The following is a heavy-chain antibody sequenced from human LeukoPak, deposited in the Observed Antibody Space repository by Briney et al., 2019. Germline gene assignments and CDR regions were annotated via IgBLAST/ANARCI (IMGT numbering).Heavy chain of an antibody. V-gene: IGHV1-58*02. J-gene: IGHJ5*02. CDR3: AASYCSGGSCYSGWFDP. CDR2: IVVGSGNT. CDR1: GFTFTSSA. D-gene: IGHD2-15*01. Sequence: SVKVSCKASGFTFTSSAMQWVRQARGQRLEWIGWIVVGSGNTNYAQKFQERATITRDMSTSTAYMELSSLRSEDTAVYYCAASYCSGGSCYSGWFDPWGQGTLVTVSS.